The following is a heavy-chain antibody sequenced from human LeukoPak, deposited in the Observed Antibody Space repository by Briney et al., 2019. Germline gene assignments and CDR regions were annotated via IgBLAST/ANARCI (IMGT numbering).Heavy chain of an antibody. Sequence: KPWVSLRLSCAVSGFTFSDYYMSWIRQAPGKGLEWVSYISSGGSTISHADSVKGRFTISRDNAKNSLYLQMNSLRAEDTAVYYCGSLDEDSIAVAWYEYWGQGTLVTVSS. CDR2: ISSGGSTI. D-gene: IGHD6-19*01. CDR3: GSLDEDSIAVAWYEY. J-gene: IGHJ4*02. CDR1: GFTFSDYY. V-gene: IGHV3-11*04.